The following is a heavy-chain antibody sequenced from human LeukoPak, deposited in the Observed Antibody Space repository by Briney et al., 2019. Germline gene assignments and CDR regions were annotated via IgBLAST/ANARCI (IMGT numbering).Heavy chain of an antibody. D-gene: IGHD7-27*01. CDR2: IHHGGST. Sequence: SETLSLTCAVYGGSFSDYYWSWIRQPPGKGLEWIGEIHHGGSTNYNPSLKRRVTISVAPSKNQFSLKLSSVTAADTAVYYCARELGIKGAFDIWGQGTVVTVSS. CDR1: GGSFSDYY. J-gene: IGHJ3*02. V-gene: IGHV4-34*01. CDR3: ARELGIKGAFDI.